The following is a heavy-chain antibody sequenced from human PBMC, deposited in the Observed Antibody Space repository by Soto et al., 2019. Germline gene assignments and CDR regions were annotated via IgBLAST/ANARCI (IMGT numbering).Heavy chain of an antibody. V-gene: IGHV1-8*01. CDR1: GYTFTSYD. CDR2: MNPNSGNT. Sequence: ASVKVSCKASGYTFTSYDINWVRQATGQGLEWMGWMNPNSGNTGYAQKFQGRVTMTRNTSISTAYMELSSLRSEDTAVYYCARGYPDCSSTSCENWFDPWGQGTLVTVSS. D-gene: IGHD2-2*01. CDR3: ARGYPDCSSTSCENWFDP. J-gene: IGHJ5*02.